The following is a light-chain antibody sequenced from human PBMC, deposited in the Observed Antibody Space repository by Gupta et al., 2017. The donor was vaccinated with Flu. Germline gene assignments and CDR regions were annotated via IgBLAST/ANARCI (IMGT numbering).Light chain of an antibody. V-gene: IGKV1-5*03. CDR1: QSVSIW. CDR3: QQESNAPWT. Sequence: PSTLSASVGDRVTITCRASQSVSIWLAWFQKKPGKAPEPLIYKASRLENGVPSRFSGSGSGTEFILTISRRQPDDFATYYCQQESNAPWTFGQGTKVEIK. CDR2: KAS. J-gene: IGKJ1*01.